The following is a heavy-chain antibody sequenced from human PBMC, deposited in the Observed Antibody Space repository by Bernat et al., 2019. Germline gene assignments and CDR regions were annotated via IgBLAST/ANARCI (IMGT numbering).Heavy chain of an antibody. V-gene: IGHV1-69*02. J-gene: IGHJ4*02. D-gene: IGHD3-10*01. CDR3: ARGDYYGSGSYAY. CDR1: GGTFSSYT. CDR2: IIPILGIA. Sequence: QVQLVQSGAEVKKPVSSANVSCKASGGTFSSYTIIWVRQSPGQALEWMGRIIPILGIANYAQKFQGRVTITADKSTSTAYMELSSLRTEETAVYYCARGDYYGSGSYAYWGQGTLVTVSS.